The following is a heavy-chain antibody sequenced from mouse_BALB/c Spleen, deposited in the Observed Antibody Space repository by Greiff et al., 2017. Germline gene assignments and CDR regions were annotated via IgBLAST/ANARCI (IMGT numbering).Heavy chain of an antibody. J-gene: IGHJ2*01. CDR3: ARGAYYGNYGVYFDY. V-gene: IGHV1-18*01. Sequence: VQLQQSGPELVKSGASVKISCKTSGYTFTEYTMHWVKQSHGKSLEWIGGINPNNGGTSYNQKFKGKATLTVDKSSSTAYMELRSLTSEDSAVYYCARGAYYGNYGVYFDYWGQGTTLTVSS. CDR1: GYTFTEYT. CDR2: INPNNGGT. D-gene: IGHD2-10*01.